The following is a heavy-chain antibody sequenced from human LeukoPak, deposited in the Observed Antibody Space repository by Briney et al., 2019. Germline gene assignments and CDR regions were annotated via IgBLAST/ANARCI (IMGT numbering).Heavy chain of an antibody. V-gene: IGHV3-23*01. J-gene: IGHJ4*02. CDR3: AKEGSQPHGEYYFDY. D-gene: IGHD3-10*01. CDR2: ISGSGGST. Sequence: GGSLRLSCAASGFTFSSYAMSWVRQAPGKGLEWDSAISGSGGSTYYADSVKGRFTISRDNSKNTLYLQMNSLRAEDTAVYYCAKEGSQPHGEYYFDYWGQGTLVTVSS. CDR1: GFTFSSYA.